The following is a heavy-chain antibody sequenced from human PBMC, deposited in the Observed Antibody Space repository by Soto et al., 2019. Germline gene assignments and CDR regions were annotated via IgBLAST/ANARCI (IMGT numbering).Heavy chain of an antibody. CDR2: IYSSGST. CDR1: GVSITSYY. CDR3: ACLYNWNGWSDY. Sequence: QVQLQESGPGLVKPSETLSLTCTVSGVSITSYYWSWIRQPAGKGLEWIGRIYSSGSTNYNPSLKSSVTMAIDTSNNQFSLKLSSVTAADTAVYYCACLYNWNGWSDYWGQGPLVPVSS. J-gene: IGHJ4*02. D-gene: IGHD1-20*01. V-gene: IGHV4-4*07.